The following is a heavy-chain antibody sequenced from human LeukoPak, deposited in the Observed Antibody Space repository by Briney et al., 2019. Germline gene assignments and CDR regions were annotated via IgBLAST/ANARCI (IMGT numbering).Heavy chain of an antibody. J-gene: IGHJ4*02. V-gene: IGHV4-59*04. CDR3: AISRGEYSGYDWLSEGYYFDY. D-gene: IGHD5-12*01. CDR1: GGSISSYY. CDR2: IYYSGST. Sequence: SETLSLTCTVSGGSISSYYWSWIRQPPGKGLEWIGYIYYSGSTYYNPSLKSRVTISVDTSKNQFSLKLSSVTAADTAVYYCAISRGEYSGYDWLSEGYYFDYWGQGTLVTVSS.